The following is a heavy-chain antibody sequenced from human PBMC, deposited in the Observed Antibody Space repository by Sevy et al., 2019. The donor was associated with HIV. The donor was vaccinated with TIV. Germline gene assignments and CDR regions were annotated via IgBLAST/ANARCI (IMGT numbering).Heavy chain of an antibody. CDR2: LSFGCGKI. J-gene: IGHJ4*02. CDR3: AREGCTRPHDY. Sequence: GGSLRLSCAASGFAFYDYSMSWIRQAPGKGLGWVATLSFGCGKINYADSVKGRFTISRDNSKNSFYLQMYNLRVEDTAAYYCAREGCTRPHDYWGQGTRVTVSS. D-gene: IGHD2-8*01. V-gene: IGHV3-23*01. CDR1: GFAFYDYS.